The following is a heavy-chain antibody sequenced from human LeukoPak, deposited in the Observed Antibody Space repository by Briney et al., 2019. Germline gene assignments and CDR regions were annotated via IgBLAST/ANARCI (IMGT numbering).Heavy chain of an antibody. D-gene: IGHD1-26*01. CDR3: ARCYYSGSSQIDY. CDR1: GGSITSSSYH. V-gene: IGHV4-39*07. CDR2: IYYTGTT. J-gene: IGHJ4*02. Sequence: SETLSLTCTVSGGSITSSSYHWGWIRQPPGKGLEWIGSIYYTGTTYYNPSLKSRVTISVGTSKSQFSLKLRSVTAADTAVYYCARCYYSGSSQIDYWGQGTLVTVSS.